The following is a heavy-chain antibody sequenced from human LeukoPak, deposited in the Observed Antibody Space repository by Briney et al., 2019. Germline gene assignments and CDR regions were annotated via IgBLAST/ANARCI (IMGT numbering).Heavy chain of an antibody. J-gene: IGHJ4*02. V-gene: IGHV4-4*07. Sequence: PSETLSLTCTVAGGSISSYYWSWIRQPAGKGLEWIGRIYSSGSTNYNPSLMSRVTISVDTSKNQFSLKLSSVTAADTAVYYCARGSSGWYSIDYWGPGTLVTVSS. D-gene: IGHD6-19*01. CDR1: GGSISSYY. CDR2: IYSSGST. CDR3: ARGSSGWYSIDY.